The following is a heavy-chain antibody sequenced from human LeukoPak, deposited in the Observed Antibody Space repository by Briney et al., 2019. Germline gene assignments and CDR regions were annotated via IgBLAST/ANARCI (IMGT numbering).Heavy chain of an antibody. CDR1: GGSFSGYY. CDR3: ARVGVYYYDSSGYYYGPTYFDY. V-gene: IGHV4-34*01. D-gene: IGHD3-22*01. J-gene: IGHJ4*02. Sequence: SETLSLTCAVYGGSFSGYYWSWIRQPPGKRLEWIGEINHSGSTNYNPSLKSRVPISVDTSKNQFSLKLSSVTAADTAVYYCARVGVYYYDSSGYYYGPTYFDYWGQGTLVTVSS. CDR2: INHSGST.